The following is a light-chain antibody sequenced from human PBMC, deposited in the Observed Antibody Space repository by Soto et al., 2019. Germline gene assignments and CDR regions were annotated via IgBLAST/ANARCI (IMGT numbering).Light chain of an antibody. CDR3: QQYNDWPPET. V-gene: IGKV3-20*01. CDR1: ESVSSNY. Sequence: EIVLTQSPGTLSLSPGERATLSCRATESVSSNYLAWYQQKPGQAPRVLIYGASIRATGIPDRFSGSGSETDFTLTISRLEPEDSAVYYCQQYNDWPPETFGQGTKVDIK. CDR2: GAS. J-gene: IGKJ1*01.